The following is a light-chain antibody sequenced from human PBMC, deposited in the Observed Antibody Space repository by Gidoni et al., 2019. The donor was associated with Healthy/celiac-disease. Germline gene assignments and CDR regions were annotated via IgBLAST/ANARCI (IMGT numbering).Light chain of an antibody. J-gene: IGKJ2*01. V-gene: IGKV1-12*01. CDR1: QGISSW. Sequence: DNQMIQPPSSVPASVGDRVTITCRASQGISSWLAWYQQQPGRAPTLLIYAASSLQSGVPSMFFGGGAATAFTLPISSRQPEDFATYYCRQANSFPPATFGQGTKVEIK. CDR2: AAS. CDR3: RQANSFPPAT.